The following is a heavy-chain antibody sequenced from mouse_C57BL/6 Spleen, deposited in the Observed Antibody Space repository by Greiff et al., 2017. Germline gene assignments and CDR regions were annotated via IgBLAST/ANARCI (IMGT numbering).Heavy chain of an antibody. Sequence: VKLMESGPELVKPGASVKISCKASGYAFSSSWMNWVKQRPGKGLEWIGRIYPGDGDTNYNGKFKGKATLTADKSSSTAYMQLSSLTSEDSAVYFCARGWRGAMDYWGQGTSVTVSS. V-gene: IGHV1-82*01. CDR1: GYAFSSSW. J-gene: IGHJ4*01. CDR3: ARGWRGAMDY. D-gene: IGHD2-3*01. CDR2: IYPGDGDT.